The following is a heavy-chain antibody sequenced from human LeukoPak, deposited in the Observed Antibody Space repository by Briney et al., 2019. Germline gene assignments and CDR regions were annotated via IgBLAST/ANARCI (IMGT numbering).Heavy chain of an antibody. D-gene: IGHD6-13*01. Sequence: PGGSLRLSCAASGFTFSYAMTWVRQAPGKGLEWVSTISGSGGSTYYADSVKGRFTISRDNSKNTLYLQMNSLRDEDTAVYYCAKEGLAQQLIHIDYWGQGSLVTVSS. CDR3: AKEGLAQQLIHIDY. V-gene: IGHV3-23*01. CDR1: GFTFSYA. J-gene: IGHJ4*02. CDR2: ISGSGGST.